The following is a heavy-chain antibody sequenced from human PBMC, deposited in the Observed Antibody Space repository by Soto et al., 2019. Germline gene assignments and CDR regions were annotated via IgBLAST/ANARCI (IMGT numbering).Heavy chain of an antibody. CDR3: AGRYCSGGSCYHFDY. J-gene: IGHJ4*02. CDR1: GFTFSIYA. CDR2: ISGSGGST. D-gene: IGHD2-15*01. V-gene: IGHV3-23*01. Sequence: PGGSLRLSCAASGFTFSIYAMSLVRQSPGKGLEWVSAISGSGGSTYYADSVKGRFTISRDNSKNTLYLQMNSLRAEDTDVYYCAGRYCSGGSCYHFDYWGQGILVTVSS.